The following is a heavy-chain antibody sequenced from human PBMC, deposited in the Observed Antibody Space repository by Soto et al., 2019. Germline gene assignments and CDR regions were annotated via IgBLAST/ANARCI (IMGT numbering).Heavy chain of an antibody. J-gene: IGHJ4*02. CDR2: VYYRGRS. CDR1: GGSVSNSNYY. V-gene: IGHV4-39*01. CDR3: VSQRTSVLTQAYFDY. D-gene: IGHD2-8*01. Sequence: SETLSLTCTVCGGSVSNSNYYWGWIRQSPGKGLEWIGSVYYRGRSYSKSSVKSRVTISVDTSKNQFSLNLNSVTASDTAVYYCVSQRTSVLTQAYFDYWGPGALVTVSS.